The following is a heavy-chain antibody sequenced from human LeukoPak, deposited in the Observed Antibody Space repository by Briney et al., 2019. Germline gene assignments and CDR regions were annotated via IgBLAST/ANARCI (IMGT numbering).Heavy chain of an antibody. Sequence: GGSLRLSCAASGFTFSSYGMHWVRQAPGKGLEWVAFIRYDGSNKYYADSVKGRFTISRDNSKNTLYLQMNSLRAEDTAVYYCAKDPRGGMITFGGAIVDYWGQGTLVTVSS. CDR1: GFTFSSYG. D-gene: IGHD3-16*02. V-gene: IGHV3-30*02. J-gene: IGHJ4*02. CDR2: IRYDGSNK. CDR3: AKDPRGGMITFGGAIVDY.